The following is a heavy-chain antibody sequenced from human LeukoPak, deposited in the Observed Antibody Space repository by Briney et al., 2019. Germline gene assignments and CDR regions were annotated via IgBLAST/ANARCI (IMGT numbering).Heavy chain of an antibody. CDR1: GGSISSSSYY. CDR2: IYYSGST. Sequence: SETLSFTCTVSGGSISSSSYYWSWIRQPPGKGLEWIGYIYYSGSTYYNPSLKSRVTISVDTSKNQFSLKLSSVTAADTAVYYCARGYCSSTSCYGAFDIWGQGTMVTVSS. D-gene: IGHD2-2*01. J-gene: IGHJ3*02. CDR3: ARGYCSSTSCYGAFDI. V-gene: IGHV4-30-4*08.